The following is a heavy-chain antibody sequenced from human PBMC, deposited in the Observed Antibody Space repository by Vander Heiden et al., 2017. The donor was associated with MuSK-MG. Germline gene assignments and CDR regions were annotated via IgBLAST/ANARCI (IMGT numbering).Heavy chain of an antibody. J-gene: IGHJ2*01. CDR2: IFSNDEK. Sequence: VPLKESVPVPVNATATLLLTCALSGFSLSNASMGVSLIRQPPGKALEWLAHIFSNDEKSYSTSLKSRLTISKDTSKSQVVLTMTNMDPVDTATYYCARILGSSGWYEWWYFDLWGRGTLVTVSS. CDR1: GFSLSNASMG. D-gene: IGHD6-19*01. CDR3: ARILGSSGWYEWWYFDL. V-gene: IGHV2-26*01.